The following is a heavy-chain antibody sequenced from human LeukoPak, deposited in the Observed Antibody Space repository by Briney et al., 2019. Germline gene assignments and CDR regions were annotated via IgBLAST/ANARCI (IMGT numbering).Heavy chain of an antibody. Sequence: ASVKVSCKASGGTFSSYAISWVRQAPGQGLEWMGGIIPIFGTANYAQKFQGRVTITADKSTSTAYMELSSLRSEDTAVYYCAREVHGTPTHAFDYWGQGTLVSVSS. V-gene: IGHV1-69*06. CDR3: AREVHGTPTHAFDY. J-gene: IGHJ4*02. CDR2: IIPIFGTA. CDR1: GGTFSSYA. D-gene: IGHD1-26*01.